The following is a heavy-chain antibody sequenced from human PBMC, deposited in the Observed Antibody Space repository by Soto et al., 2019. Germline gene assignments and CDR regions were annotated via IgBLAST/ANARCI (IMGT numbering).Heavy chain of an antibody. CDR3: ARGGVSTLRFDY. V-gene: IGHV5-51*01. CDR1: GYNFACYW. D-gene: IGHD3-3*01. Sequence: PGQSRKNACQGSGYNFACYWIAWVSQMPGKGRGWMGLIYPSDSDTRYRPSFQGQVTISADKSISSAYLQWSSLRASDTAMYYCARGGVSTLRFDYWGQGTPVTVSS. CDR2: IYPSDSDT. J-gene: IGHJ4*02.